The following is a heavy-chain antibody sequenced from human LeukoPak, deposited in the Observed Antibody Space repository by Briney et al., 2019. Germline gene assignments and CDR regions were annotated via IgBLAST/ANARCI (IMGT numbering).Heavy chain of an antibody. Sequence: LVKVSCKASGGTFSSYAISWVRQAPGQGLEWMGGIIPIFGTANYAQKFQGRVTITADESTSTAYMELSSLRSEDTAVYYCARLTSIVVVGPSGYYFDYWGQGTLVTVSS. J-gene: IGHJ4*02. CDR3: ARLTSIVVVGPSGYYFDY. CDR1: GGTFSSYA. D-gene: IGHD2-15*01. CDR2: IIPIFGTA. V-gene: IGHV1-69*13.